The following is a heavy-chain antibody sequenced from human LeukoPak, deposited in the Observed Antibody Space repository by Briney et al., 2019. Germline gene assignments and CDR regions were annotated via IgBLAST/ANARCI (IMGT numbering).Heavy chain of an antibody. CDR1: GLTVSSNY. J-gene: IGHJ5*02. CDR3: ARVLEPENWFDP. CDR2: IYSGGST. V-gene: IGHV3-53*01. D-gene: IGHD1-1*01. Sequence: TGGSLRLSCAASGLTVSSNYVSWVRQAPGKGLEWVSVIYSGGSTYYADSVKGRFTISRDNSKNTLYLQMNSLRAEDTAVYYCARVLEPENWFDPWGQGTLVTVSS.